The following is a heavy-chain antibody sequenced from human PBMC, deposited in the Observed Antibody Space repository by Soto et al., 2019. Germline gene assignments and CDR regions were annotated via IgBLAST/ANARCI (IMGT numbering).Heavy chain of an antibody. CDR3: ARDDSSGYYYY. Sequence: KTSETLSLTCAVSGGSISSGGYSWSWIRQPPGKGLEWIGYIYHSGSTYYNPSLKSRVTISVDRSKNQFSLKLSSVTAADTAVYYCARDDSSGYYYYWGQGTLVTVSS. J-gene: IGHJ4*02. CDR1: GGSISSGGYS. CDR2: IYHSGST. D-gene: IGHD3-22*01. V-gene: IGHV4-30-2*01.